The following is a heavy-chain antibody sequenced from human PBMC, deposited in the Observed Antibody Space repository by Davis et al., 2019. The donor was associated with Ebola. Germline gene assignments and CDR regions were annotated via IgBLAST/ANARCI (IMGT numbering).Heavy chain of an antibody. J-gene: IGHJ5*02. D-gene: IGHD2-8*01. CDR3: ARGENGMVYPHSFDP. CDR1: GGSISSYY. CDR2: IYYSGST. V-gene: IGHV4-59*08. Sequence: MPSETLSLTCTVSGGSISSYYWSWIRQPPGKGLEWIGYIYYSGSTYYNPSLKSRVTISVDTSKNQFSLKLSSVTAADTAVYYCARGENGMVYPHSFDPWGQGTLVTVSS.